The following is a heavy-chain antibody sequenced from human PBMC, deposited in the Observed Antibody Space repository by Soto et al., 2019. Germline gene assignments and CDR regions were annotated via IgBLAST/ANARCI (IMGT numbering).Heavy chain of an antibody. D-gene: IGHD2-21*02. CDR2: IITLFGTS. Sequence: VQLMQSGAEVKKPGSSVKVSCKASGGTFSSHSINWVRQAPGQGLEWMGGIITLFGTSNNAQNCQGRVTITADQSTSTAYMELNSLTSDDTAVYYCAREVGYGDFSAALLDWGQGTLVTVSS. CDR1: GGTFSSHS. J-gene: IGHJ4*02. CDR3: AREVGYGDFSAALLD. V-gene: IGHV1-69*01.